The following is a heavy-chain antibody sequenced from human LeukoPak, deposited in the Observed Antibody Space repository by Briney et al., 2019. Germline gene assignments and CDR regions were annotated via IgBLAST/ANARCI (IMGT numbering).Heavy chain of an antibody. Sequence: SETLSLTCAVSGGSISSNNWWIWVRQSPEKGLEWIGGIYHDGSTNYNPSLKSRVTISMDKSKNQFSLKLSSVTAADTAVYYCARRTTFSWFDPWGQGTLVTVSS. CDR3: ARRTTFSWFDP. J-gene: IGHJ5*02. D-gene: IGHD3-16*01. V-gene: IGHV4-4*02. CDR1: GGSISSNNW. CDR2: IYHDGST.